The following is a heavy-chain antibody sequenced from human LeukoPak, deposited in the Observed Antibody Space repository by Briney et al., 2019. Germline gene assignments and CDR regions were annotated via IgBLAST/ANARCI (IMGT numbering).Heavy chain of an antibody. Sequence: ASVKVSCKTTGYTFTNYDIYWVRQAPGQGLECMGWISGYTGDTKYAQILQGRFTVTTDTSTSTAYMELRSLTYDDTAVYYCARAGYCGDGGCRGGSAFDVWGQGTMVTVSS. CDR2: ISGYTGDT. D-gene: IGHD2-15*01. V-gene: IGHV1-18*01. J-gene: IGHJ3*01. CDR3: ARAGYCGDGGCRGGSAFDV. CDR1: GYTFTNYD.